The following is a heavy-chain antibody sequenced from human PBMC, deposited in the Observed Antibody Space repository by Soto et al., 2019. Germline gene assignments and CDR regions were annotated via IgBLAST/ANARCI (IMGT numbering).Heavy chain of an antibody. CDR1: GCNFISYS. D-gene: IGHD3-22*01. CDR3: TTDSYFTLKLVRFDY. V-gene: IGHV3-21*03. J-gene: IGHJ4*01. CDR2: ISSSSSYI. Sequence: GGSLRLSSTASGCNFISYSMNWVRQAPGKGLEWVSSISSSSSYIYYADSVKGRFTISRDDAKNSLYLQMNSLKTEDTAVYYCTTDSYFTLKLVRFDYWGLGTLVTVSS.